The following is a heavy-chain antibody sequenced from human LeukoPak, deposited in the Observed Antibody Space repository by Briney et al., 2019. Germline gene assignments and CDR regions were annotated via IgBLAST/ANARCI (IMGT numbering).Heavy chain of an antibody. V-gene: IGHV3-7*01. J-gene: IGHJ3*02. Sequence: GGSLRLSCAASGFTFSNYWMSWVRQAPGKGLEWVANIREDGSEKYYVDSVKGRFTISRDNAKNSLYLQMNSLRAEDTAVYYCARMYFYAFDIWGQGTMVTVSS. CDR3: ARMYFYAFDI. D-gene: IGHD2-8*01. CDR1: GFTFSNYW. CDR2: IREDGSEK.